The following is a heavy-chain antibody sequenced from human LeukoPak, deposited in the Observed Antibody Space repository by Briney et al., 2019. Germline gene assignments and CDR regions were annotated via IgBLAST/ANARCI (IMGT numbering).Heavy chain of an antibody. CDR1: GYNFIGYY. CDR2: VNPNSGDP. D-gene: IGHD2-2*01. J-gene: IGHJ4*02. CDR3: ARRIRTRGDFDS. V-gene: IGHV1-2*02. Sequence: GASVKVSCQTSGYNFIGYYIHWVRQAPGQGLEWMGWVNPNSGDPNYSPRFKGGVSMTRDTSITTAYMELTSLTSDDTAIYYCARRIRTRGDFDSWGQGTLVTVSS.